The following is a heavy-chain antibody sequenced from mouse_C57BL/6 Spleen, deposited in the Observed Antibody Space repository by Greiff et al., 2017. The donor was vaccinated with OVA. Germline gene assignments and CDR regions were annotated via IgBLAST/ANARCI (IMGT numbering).Heavy chain of an antibody. CDR3: ARNSNYDYAMDY. CDR2: IDPNSGGT. D-gene: IGHD2-5*01. CDR1: GYTFTSYW. V-gene: IGHV1-72*01. J-gene: IGHJ4*01. Sequence: QVQLQQSEAELVKPGASVKLSCKASGYTFTSYWMHWVKQRPGRGLEWIGRIDPNSGGTKYNEKFKSKATLTVDKPSSTAYMQLSSLTSEDSAVYYCARNSNYDYAMDYWGQGTSVTVSS.